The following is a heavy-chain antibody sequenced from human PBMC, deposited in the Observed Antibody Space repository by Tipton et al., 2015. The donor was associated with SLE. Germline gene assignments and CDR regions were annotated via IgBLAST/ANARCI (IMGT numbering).Heavy chain of an antibody. CDR1: AFSVSGYH. V-gene: IGHV3-23*03. CDR3: ARDLGRRGAFDI. CDR2: FYDGVGSRT. Sequence: SLRLSCVGSAFSVSGYHMTWVRQAPGKGLEWVSIFYDGVGSRTDCADFVEGRFTMSRDMSQNTLYLQMNSLTAEDTAVYYCARDLGRRGAFDIWGQGTTVNVSS. D-gene: IGHD3-10*01. J-gene: IGHJ3*02.